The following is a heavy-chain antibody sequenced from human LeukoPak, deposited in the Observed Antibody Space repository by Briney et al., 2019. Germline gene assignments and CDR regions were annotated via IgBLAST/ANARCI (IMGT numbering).Heavy chain of an antibody. Sequence: SETLSLTCTVSGGSVSGSYWSWIRQPPGKGLEWIGYISDSGRTSYNPTLKSRVTISVDTSKNQFSLKLSSVTAADTAVYYCARVRGSSGYLYYFDYWGQGTLVTVSS. V-gene: IGHV4-59*08. CDR3: ARVRGSSGYLYYFDY. CDR1: GGSVSGSY. D-gene: IGHD3-22*01. CDR2: ISDSGRT. J-gene: IGHJ4*02.